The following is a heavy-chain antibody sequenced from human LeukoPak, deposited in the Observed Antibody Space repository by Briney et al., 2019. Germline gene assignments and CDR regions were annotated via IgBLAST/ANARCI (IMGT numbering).Heavy chain of an antibody. D-gene: IGHD4/OR15-4a*01. Sequence: GGSLRLSCAASGFTVGNNYTRWVRQAPWKGLEWVSVIYSGGDTYYADSVKGRFTISRDSSKNTLYLQMNSLRAEDTAMYYCARDPSAVAANTYGWGQGTQVTVSS. J-gene: IGHJ4*02. CDR1: GFTVGNNY. CDR2: IYSGGDT. CDR3: ARDPSAVAANTYG. V-gene: IGHV3-66*01.